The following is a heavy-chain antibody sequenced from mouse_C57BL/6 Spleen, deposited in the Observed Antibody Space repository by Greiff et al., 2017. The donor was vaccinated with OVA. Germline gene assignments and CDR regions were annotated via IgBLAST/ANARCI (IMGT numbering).Heavy chain of an antibody. J-gene: IGHJ1*03. D-gene: IGHD1-1*01. CDR1: GFSLTSYG. V-gene: IGHV2-5*01. CDR2: IWRGGST. Sequence: QVQLKQSGPGLVQPSQILSITCTVSGFSLTSYGVHWVRQSPGKGLEWLGVIWRGGSTDYNAAFMSRLSITKDNSKSQVFFKMNSLQADDTAIYYCAKKGGSSYRDWYFDVWGTGTTVTVSS. CDR3: AKKGGSSYRDWYFDV.